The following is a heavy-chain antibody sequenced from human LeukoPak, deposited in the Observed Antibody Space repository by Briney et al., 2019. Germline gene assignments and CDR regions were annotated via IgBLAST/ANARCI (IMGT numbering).Heavy chain of an antibody. CDR2: TYYRSKWYN. CDR3: ARGNHSSSWYGLSYGLAGGNWFDP. J-gene: IGHJ5*02. CDR1: GDSVSSNSAA. D-gene: IGHD6-13*01. V-gene: IGHV6-1*01. Sequence: SQTLSLTCAISGDSVSSNSAAWNWIRQSPSRGLEWLGRTYYRSKWYNDYAVSVKSRITINPDTSKNQFSLQLNSVTPEDTAVYYCARGNHSSSWYGLSYGLAGGNWFDPWGQGTLVTVSS.